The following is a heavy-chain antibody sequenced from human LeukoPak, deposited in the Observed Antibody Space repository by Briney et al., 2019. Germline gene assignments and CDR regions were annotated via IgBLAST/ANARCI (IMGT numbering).Heavy chain of an antibody. V-gene: IGHV3-53*01. CDR1: GFTVSSSY. J-gene: IGHJ6*03. Sequence: HPGGSLRLSCAASGFTVSSSYMGWVRQAPGKGLEWVSVIYSGGSTYYADSVKGRFTISRDNSKNTLYLQMDSLRAEDTAVYYCARDYYDSSGYYSAYMDVWGKGTTVTVSS. CDR2: IYSGGST. CDR3: ARDYYDSSGYYSAYMDV. D-gene: IGHD3-22*01.